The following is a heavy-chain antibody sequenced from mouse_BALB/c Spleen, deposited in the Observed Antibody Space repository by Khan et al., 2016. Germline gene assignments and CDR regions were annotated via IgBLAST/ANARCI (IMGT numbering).Heavy chain of an antibody. J-gene: IGHJ3*01. V-gene: IGHV4-1*02. CDR1: EFDFSRYW. D-gene: IGHD4-1*01. Sequence: EVKLLESGGGLVQPGGSLKLSCAASEFDFSRYWMSWVRQAPGKGLEWIGEINPDSSTINYTPSLKDKFIISRDNVKNTLYLQMSKVRSEDTVLYYCAREGDWDAPWFAYWGQGTLVTVSA. CDR2: INPDSSTI. CDR3: AREGDWDAPWFAY.